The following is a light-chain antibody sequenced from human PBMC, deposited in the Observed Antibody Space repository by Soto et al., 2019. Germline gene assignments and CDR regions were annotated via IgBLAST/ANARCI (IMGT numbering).Light chain of an antibody. CDR2: DTS. CDR3: QQYHNCTPRCT. V-gene: IGKV3-15*01. J-gene: IGKJ2*02. Sequence: EIVMTQSPATLSLSPGERATLSCRASQNVGSYVAWYQQKPGQAPRLLIHDTSTRAADIPASFGGSVAGTACTLTINTMQPEDFVVYEFQQYHNCTPRCTFGQGTKLEMK. CDR1: QNVGSY.